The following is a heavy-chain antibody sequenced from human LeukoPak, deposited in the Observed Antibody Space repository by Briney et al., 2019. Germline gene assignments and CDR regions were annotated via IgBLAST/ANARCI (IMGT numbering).Heavy chain of an antibody. Sequence: SETLSLTCTVSGGSISSSNYYWAWVRQPPGKGLEWIGSILYSGTTFYNPSLKSRVTISVVRSRNQFSLKLTSVTAADTAVYYCARRVIVATLDYWGQGTLVTVSS. CDR1: GGSISSSNYY. J-gene: IGHJ4*02. CDR3: ARRVIVATLDY. D-gene: IGHD5-12*01. V-gene: IGHV4-39*01. CDR2: ILYSGTT.